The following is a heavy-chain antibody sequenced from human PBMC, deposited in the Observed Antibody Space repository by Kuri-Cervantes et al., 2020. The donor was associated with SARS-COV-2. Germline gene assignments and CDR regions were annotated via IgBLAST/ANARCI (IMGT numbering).Heavy chain of an antibody. J-gene: IGHJ6*02. V-gene: IGHV3-21*01. CDR2: ISSSRTYI. CDR1: GFTFSSYA. Sequence: GGSLRLSCAASGFTFSSYAMHWVRQAPGKGLEWVSSISSSRTYIYYADSVEGRFTISRDNAKNSLYLQMNSLRAEDTAVYYCARDVVVVVPAGMDYYYYGMDVWGQGTTVTVSS. CDR3: ARDVVVVVPAGMDYYYYGMDV. D-gene: IGHD2-2*01.